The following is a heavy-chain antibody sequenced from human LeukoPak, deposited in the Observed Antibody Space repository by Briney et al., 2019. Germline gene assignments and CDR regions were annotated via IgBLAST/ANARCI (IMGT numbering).Heavy chain of an antibody. CDR1: GGAISSSHYY. CDR3: AILPARDTYYYDSSGYYRPGVH. Sequence: SETLSLTCTVSGGAISSSHYYWGWIRQPPGKGLEWIGSIYYSGSTSYNSSLKSRVTTSVDTSKNQFSLKLSSVTAADTAVYYCAILPARDTYYYDSSGYYRPGVHWGQGTLVTVSS. CDR2: IYYSGST. V-gene: IGHV4-39*07. D-gene: IGHD3-22*01. J-gene: IGHJ4*02.